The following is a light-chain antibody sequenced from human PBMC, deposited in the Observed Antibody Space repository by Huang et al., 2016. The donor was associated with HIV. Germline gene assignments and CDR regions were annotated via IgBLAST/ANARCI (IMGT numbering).Light chain of an antibody. J-gene: IGKJ3*01. CDR2: GAS. Sequence: EIVLTQSPGTLSLSPGERATRSCRASQSVSSSYLAWYQQSRGQPPRLRSYGASNRATGIPDRFSGSGSGTDFTLTISRLEPEDFAVYYCQQYDTSLFTFGPGTKVDIK. CDR3: QQYDTSLFT. CDR1: QSVSSSY. V-gene: IGKV3-20*01.